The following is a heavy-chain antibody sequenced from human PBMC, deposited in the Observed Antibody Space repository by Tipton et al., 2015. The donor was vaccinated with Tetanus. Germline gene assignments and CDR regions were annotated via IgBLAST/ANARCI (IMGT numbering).Heavy chain of an antibody. CDR2: ISGYNGNT. CDR3: ARDYFGSGSNYYFDY. D-gene: IGHD3-10*01. J-gene: IGHJ4*02. Sequence: QSGAEVKKPGASVKVSCKASGYTFTNYGINWVRQAPGQGLEWMGWISGYNGNTNYAPKFQGRVTMTTDTTTNTAYMELRSLRSDDTAVYYCARDYFGSGSNYYFDYWGQGSQVSVSS. CDR1: GYTFTNYG. V-gene: IGHV1-18*01.